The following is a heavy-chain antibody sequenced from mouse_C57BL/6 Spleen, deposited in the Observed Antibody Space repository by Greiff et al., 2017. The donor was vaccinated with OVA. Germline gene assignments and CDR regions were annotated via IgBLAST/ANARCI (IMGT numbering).Heavy chain of an antibody. J-gene: IGHJ1*03. Sequence: EVQLVESGAGLVKPGGSLKLSCAASGFTFSSYAMSWVRQTPEKRLEWVAYISSGGDYIYYADTVKGRFTISRDNARNTLYLQMSSLKSEDTAMYYCTRDYDGYYWYFDVWGTGTTVTVSS. CDR3: TRDYDGYYWYFDV. D-gene: IGHD2-3*01. CDR1: GFTFSSYA. CDR2: ISSGGDYI. V-gene: IGHV5-9-1*02.